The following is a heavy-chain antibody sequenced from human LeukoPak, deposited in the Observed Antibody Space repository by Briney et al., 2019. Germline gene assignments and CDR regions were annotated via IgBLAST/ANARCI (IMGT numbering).Heavy chain of an antibody. V-gene: IGHV3-15*01. J-gene: IGHJ6*02. D-gene: IGHD3-9*01. CDR2: IKSKTDGGTT. Sequence: GGSLRLPCAASGFTFSSYAMSWVRQAPGKGLEWVGRIKSKTDGGTTDYAAPVKGRFTISRDDSKNTLYLQMNSLKTEDTAVYYCTTHTSFHYDILTGYYYYYGMDVWGQGTTVTVSS. CDR3: TTHTSFHYDILTGYYYYYGMDV. CDR1: GFTFSSYA.